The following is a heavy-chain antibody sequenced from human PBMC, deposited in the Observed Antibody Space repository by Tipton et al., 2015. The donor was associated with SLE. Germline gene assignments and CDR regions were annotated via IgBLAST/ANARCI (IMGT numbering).Heavy chain of an antibody. V-gene: IGHV3-64*01. Sequence: SLRLSCAASGFPFSAFPMHWVRQAPGQGLEYVSSISDDGGRTYYANSVRGRFIISRDNSKNTLYLQMGSLRAEDMAVYFCARLFIAGYYNHYMDVWGQGTPVTVSS. CDR3: ARLFIAGYYNHYMDV. CDR1: GFPFSAFP. D-gene: IGHD2-21*01. CDR2: ISDDGGRT. J-gene: IGHJ6*03.